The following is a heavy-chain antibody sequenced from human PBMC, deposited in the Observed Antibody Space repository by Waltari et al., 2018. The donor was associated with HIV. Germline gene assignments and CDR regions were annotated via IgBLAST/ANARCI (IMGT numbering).Heavy chain of an antibody. Sequence: QVQLVQGGGGVDRPGGSLKLSCAASTLTFRGHGRPRVRQAPGKSLEWVAFIRCDGTNKYYADSIKGRFTISRENSKKTLYLQRSSLRSEDSAVYYCVQDQGTGVRLGWLDPWGQGSLVAVSS. CDR1: TLTFRGHG. D-gene: IGHD3-10*01. J-gene: IGHJ5*02. CDR2: IRCDGTNK. V-gene: IGHV3-30*02. CDR3: VQDQGTGVRLGWLDP.